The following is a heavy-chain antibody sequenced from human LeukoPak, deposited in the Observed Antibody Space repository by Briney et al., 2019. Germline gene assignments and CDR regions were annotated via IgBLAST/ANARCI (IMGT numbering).Heavy chain of an antibody. CDR2: ISSSSSTI. J-gene: IGHJ4*02. CDR3: ARGIAAAEASDY. CDR1: GFTFSSYS. D-gene: IGHD6-13*01. Sequence: GGSLRLSCAASGFTFSSYSMNWVRQAPGKGLEWVSYISSSSSTIYYADSVKGRFTISRDNAKNSLYLQMNSLRAEDTAVYYCARGIAAAEASDYWAREPWSPSPQ. V-gene: IGHV3-48*01.